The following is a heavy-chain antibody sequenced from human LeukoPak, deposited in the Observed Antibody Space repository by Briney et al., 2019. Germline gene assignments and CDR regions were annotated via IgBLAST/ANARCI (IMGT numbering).Heavy chain of an antibody. CDR2: MYSGGST. CDR3: AGGTLVTYGFDY. D-gene: IGHD3-10*01. V-gene: IGHV4-39*07. Sequence: PSETLSLTCTVSGGSISSSSYYWGWIRQPPGKGLEWIGSMYSGGSTYYSPSLKSRASISVDTSKIQVSLNLSSVTAADTAVYYCAGGTLVTYGFDYWGQGTLVTVSS. CDR1: GGSISSSSYY. J-gene: IGHJ4*02.